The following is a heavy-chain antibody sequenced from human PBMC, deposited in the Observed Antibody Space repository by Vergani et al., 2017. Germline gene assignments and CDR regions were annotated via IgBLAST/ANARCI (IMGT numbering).Heavy chain of an antibody. D-gene: IGHD2-2*02. J-gene: IGHJ5*02. CDR1: GFTFSSYA. CDR3: AKDRGAIWGDCSSTSCYTGWFDP. CDR2: ISGSGGST. Sequence: EVQLLESGGGLVQPGGSLRLSCAASGFTFSSYAMSWVRQAPGKGLEWVSAISGSGGSTYYADPVKGRFTISRDNSKNTLYLQMNSLRAEDTAVYYCAKDRGAIWGDCSSTSCYTGWFDPWSQGTLVTVSS. V-gene: IGHV3-23*01.